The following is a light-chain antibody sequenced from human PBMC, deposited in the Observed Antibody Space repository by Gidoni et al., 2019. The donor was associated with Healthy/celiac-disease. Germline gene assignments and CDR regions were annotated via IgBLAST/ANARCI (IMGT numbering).Light chain of an antibody. CDR1: QSISSY. CDR3: QQSYSTPYT. CDR2: AAS. V-gene: IGKV1-39*01. J-gene: IGKJ2*01. Sequence: IQMTQSPSSLSASVGDRVTITSRASQSISSYLNWYQQKPGKAPKLLIYAASSLQSGVPSRFSGSGSGTDFTLTISRLQPEDFATYYCQQSYSTPYTFGQGTKLEIK.